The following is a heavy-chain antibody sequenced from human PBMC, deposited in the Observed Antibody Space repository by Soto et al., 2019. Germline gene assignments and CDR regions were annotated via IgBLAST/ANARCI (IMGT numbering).Heavy chain of an antibody. V-gene: IGHV3-23*01. CDR2: ISGSGGST. J-gene: IGHJ6*02. Sequence: PGGSLRLSYAASGFTFSSYAMSWVRQAPGEGLEWGAAISGSGGSTYCADSVKGRFTISRDKSKNTLYLQMNSLRAEDTAVYYCAKVGYCTNGVGYDGVWTNYYGMDVGGQGTTVTVSS. CDR1: GFTFSSYA. D-gene: IGHD2-8*01. CDR3: AKVGYCTNGVGYDGVWTNYYGMDV.